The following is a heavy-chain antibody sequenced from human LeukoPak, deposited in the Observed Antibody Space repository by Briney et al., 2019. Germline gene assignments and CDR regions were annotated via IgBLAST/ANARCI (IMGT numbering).Heavy chain of an antibody. D-gene: IGHD5-18*01. CDR2: ISGSGGST. CDR1: GFTFSSYS. CDR3: AKDHRVYSYGFGDAFDI. J-gene: IGHJ3*02. Sequence: PGGSLRLSCAASGFTFSSYSMNWVRQAPGKGLEWVSAISGSGGSTYYADSVKGRFTISRDNSKNTLYLQMNSLRAEDTAVYYCAKDHRVYSYGFGDAFDIWGQGTMVTVSS. V-gene: IGHV3-23*01.